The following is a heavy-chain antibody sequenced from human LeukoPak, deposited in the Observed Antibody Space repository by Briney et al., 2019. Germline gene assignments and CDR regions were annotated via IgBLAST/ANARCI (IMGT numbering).Heavy chain of an antibody. Sequence: ASVKVSCKASGYTFTSYGISWVRQAPGQGLEWMGWISAYNGNTNYAQKLQGRVTMTTDTSTSTAYMELRSLRSDDTAVYYCARDLVGYSGYEPIGSWGQGTLVTVSS. D-gene: IGHD5-12*01. V-gene: IGHV1-18*01. J-gene: IGHJ5*02. CDR1: GYTFTSYG. CDR3: ARDLVGYSGYEPIGS. CDR2: ISAYNGNT.